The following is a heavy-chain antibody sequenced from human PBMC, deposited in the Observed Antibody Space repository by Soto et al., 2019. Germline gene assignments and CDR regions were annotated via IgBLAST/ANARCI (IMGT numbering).Heavy chain of an antibody. Sequence: QVQLVQSGAEMQQPGASVRVSCKASGGTFSKYAFSWVRQAPGQGLEWLGGTIPMFGTPNYAQKFQGRVAISADESTATVYMELSSLRSEDTAVYFCARPLRDRSSYYGMAVWGQGTTVTVSS. CDR2: TIPMFGTP. J-gene: IGHJ6*02. CDR1: GGTFSKYA. CDR3: ARPLRDRSSYYGMAV. V-gene: IGHV1-69*01. D-gene: IGHD6-6*01.